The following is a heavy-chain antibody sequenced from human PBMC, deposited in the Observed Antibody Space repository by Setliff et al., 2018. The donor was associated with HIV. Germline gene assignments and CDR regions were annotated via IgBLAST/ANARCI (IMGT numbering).Heavy chain of an antibody. Sequence: SETLSLTCTVSGGSISSYYWSWIRQPPGKGLEWIGYIYYSGSTNYNPSLESRVTISVDTSRNQFSLKLTSVTAADTAIYYCARGVNFDYWGQGTQVTVSS. CDR3: ARGVNFDY. CDR2: IYYSGST. V-gene: IGHV4-59*01. J-gene: IGHJ4*02. D-gene: IGHD3-3*01. CDR1: GGSISSYY.